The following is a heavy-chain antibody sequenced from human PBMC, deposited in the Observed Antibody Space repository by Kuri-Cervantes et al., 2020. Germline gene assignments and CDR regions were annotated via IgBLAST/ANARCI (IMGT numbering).Heavy chain of an antibody. CDR1: GYTFTSYG. V-gene: IGHV1-18*01. CDR3: ARDSSGWYPRYYFDY. J-gene: IGHJ4*02. D-gene: IGHD6-19*01. Sequence: ASVKVSCKASGYTFTSYGISWVRQAPGQGLEWMGWISAYNGNTNYAQKLQSRVTMTTDTSTSTAYMELRSLRSDDTAVYYCARDSSGWYPRYYFDYWGQGTLVTVSS. CDR2: ISAYNGNT.